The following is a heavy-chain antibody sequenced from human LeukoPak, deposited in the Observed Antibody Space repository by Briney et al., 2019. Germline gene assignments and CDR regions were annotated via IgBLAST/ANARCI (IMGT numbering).Heavy chain of an antibody. D-gene: IGHD3-22*01. CDR3: AREGRYDTSGLSAFDI. V-gene: IGHV3-30*02. CDR1: GFTFSSYG. CDR2: IRDDGKDI. J-gene: IGHJ3*02. Sequence: PGGSLRLSCAASGFTFSSYGMHWVRQAPGKGLEWVAFIRDDGKDIYYVDSVKGRFTISRDNSKNTMYLQMNSLRVEDTAVYYCAREGRYDTSGLSAFDICGQGTLVTVSS.